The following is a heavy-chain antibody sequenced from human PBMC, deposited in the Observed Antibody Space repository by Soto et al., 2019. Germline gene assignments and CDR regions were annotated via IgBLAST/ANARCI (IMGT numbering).Heavy chain of an antibody. CDR2: ISSSSSYI. CDR1: GFTFSSYS. CDR3: ARAGIVVVPAAISPRNYYYYYMDV. V-gene: IGHV3-21*01. J-gene: IGHJ6*03. Sequence: GGSLRLSCAASGFTFSSYSMNWVRQAPGKRLGWVSSISSSSSYIYYADSVKGRFTISRDNAKNSLYLQMNSLRAEDTAVYYCARAGIVVVPAAISPRNYYYYYMDVWGKGTTVTVSS. D-gene: IGHD2-2*02.